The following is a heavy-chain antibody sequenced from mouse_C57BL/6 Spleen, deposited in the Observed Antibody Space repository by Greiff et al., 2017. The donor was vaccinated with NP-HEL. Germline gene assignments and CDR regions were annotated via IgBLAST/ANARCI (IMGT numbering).Heavy chain of an antibody. CDR2: INPNNGGT. CDR3: AVYYGHYEGFDY. J-gene: IGHJ2*01. D-gene: IGHD2-1*01. CDR1: GYTFTDYY. V-gene: IGHV1-26*01. Sequence: VQLQQSGPELVKPGASVKISCKASGYTFTDYYMNWVKQSHGKSLEWIGDINPNNGGTSYNQKFKGKATLTVDKSSSTAYMELRSLTSEDSAVYYCAVYYGHYEGFDYWGQGTTLTVSS.